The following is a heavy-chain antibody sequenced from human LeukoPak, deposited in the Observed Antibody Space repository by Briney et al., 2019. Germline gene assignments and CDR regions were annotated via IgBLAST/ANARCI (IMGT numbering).Heavy chain of an antibody. CDR1: GGSISSYY. CDR3: ALGYCSSTSCPYDAFDI. V-gene: IGHV4-59*08. D-gene: IGHD2-2*01. CDR2: IYYSGST. Sequence: SETLSLTCTVSGGSISSYYWSWIRQPPGTGLEWIGYIYYSGSTNSHPSLKSRGTISVGTSKNQFSLKLSSVTAAGTAVYYCALGYCSSTSCPYDAFDIWGQGSMVTVSS. J-gene: IGHJ3*02.